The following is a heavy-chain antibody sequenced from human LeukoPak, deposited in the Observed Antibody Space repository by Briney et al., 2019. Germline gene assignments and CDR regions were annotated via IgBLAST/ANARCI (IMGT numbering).Heavy chain of an antibody. J-gene: IGHJ4*02. CDR2: IKSDGSRT. D-gene: IGHD6-19*01. CDR1: GFTFTTYS. CDR3: ARALSSAWGLVDC. Sequence: PGGSLRLSCAASGFTFTTYSMHWVRQVPGKGLVWVSRIKSDGSRTYYADSVKGRFTISRDNANSTLYLQMDSLRAEDTAVYYCARALSSAWGLVDCWGQGTLVTVSS. V-gene: IGHV3-74*01.